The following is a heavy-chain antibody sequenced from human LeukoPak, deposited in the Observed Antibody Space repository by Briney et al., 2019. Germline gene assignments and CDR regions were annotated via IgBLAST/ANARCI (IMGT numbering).Heavy chain of an antibody. V-gene: IGHV3-23*01. CDR2: ISGSGGST. CDR3: ATYCSGGSCYGN. Sequence: GGSLRLSCAASGFTFSSYGMHWVRQAPGKGLELVSAISGSGGSTYYADSVKGRFTISRDNSKNTLYLQMNSLRAEDTAVYYCATYCSGGSCYGNWGQGTLVTVSS. J-gene: IGHJ4*02. CDR1: GFTFSSYG. D-gene: IGHD2-15*01.